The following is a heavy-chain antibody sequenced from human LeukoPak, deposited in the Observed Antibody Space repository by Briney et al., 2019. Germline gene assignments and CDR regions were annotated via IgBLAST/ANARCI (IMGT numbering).Heavy chain of an antibody. V-gene: IGHV4-38-2*01. J-gene: IGHJ4*02. CDR3: ARRALNFSYFDY. CDR1: GYSISSGYY. Sequence: PSETLSLTCAVSGYSISSGYYWGWIRQPPGKGLEWIGSIYHSGSTYYNPSLKSRVTISVDTSKNQFSLKLGSVTAADTAVYYCARRALNFSYFDYWGQGTLVTVSP. CDR2: IYHSGST.